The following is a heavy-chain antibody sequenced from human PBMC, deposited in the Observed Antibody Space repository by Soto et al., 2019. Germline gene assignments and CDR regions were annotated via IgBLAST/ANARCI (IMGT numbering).Heavy chain of an antibody. D-gene: IGHD4-4*01. CDR2: INPDGGGT. J-gene: IGHJ6*02. V-gene: IGHV1-46*01. Sequence: QVQLVQSGAEVKKPGASVKVSCKASGYTFTSYYMHWVRLAPGQGLEWMGIINPDGGGTSYAQQFQGRVIMTRDTSTSTVYMEMSSLRSDDTAVYYCAVGGNSFSMDVWGQGTTVTVSS. CDR1: GYTFTSYY. CDR3: AVGGNSFSMDV.